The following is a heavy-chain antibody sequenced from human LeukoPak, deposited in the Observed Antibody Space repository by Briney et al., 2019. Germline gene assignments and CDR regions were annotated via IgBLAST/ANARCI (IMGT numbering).Heavy chain of an antibody. D-gene: IGHD2-21*02. CDR3: VREAVSTVTARGNWFDY. Sequence: PGGSLRLSCAASGFTFDDYVMNSVRQAPSKERDGVSGINWNGANTGYADSVKGRFIISRDNTKNSVHLQMNSLRAEDTALYYCVREAVSTVTARGNWFDYWGQGTLVTVSS. J-gene: IGHJ5*01. CDR2: INWNGANT. V-gene: IGHV3-20*04. CDR1: GFTFDDYV.